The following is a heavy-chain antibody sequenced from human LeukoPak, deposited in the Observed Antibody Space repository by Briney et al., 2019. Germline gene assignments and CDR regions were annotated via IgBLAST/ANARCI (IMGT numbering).Heavy chain of an antibody. J-gene: IGHJ4*02. CDR1: GYTFTSYG. Sequence: ASVKVSCKASGYTFTSYGISWVRQAPGQGLEWMGWISGYTGNTNYAHKLQGRVTMTTDTFTSTAYMELRSLRSDDTAVYYCARRTIFGVVTFDYWGQGTLVTVPS. CDR2: ISGYTGNT. V-gene: IGHV1-18*01. CDR3: ARRTIFGVVTFDY. D-gene: IGHD3-3*01.